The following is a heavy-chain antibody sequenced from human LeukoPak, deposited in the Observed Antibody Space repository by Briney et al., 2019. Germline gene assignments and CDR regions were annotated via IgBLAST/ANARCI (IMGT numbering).Heavy chain of an antibody. CDR2: IYYSGST. CDR1: GGSISSYY. D-gene: IGHD7-27*01. Sequence: PSETLSLTCTVSGGSISSYYWSWIRQPPGKGLKWIGYIYYSGSTKYNPSLKSRVAISVDTSKKQFSLKLSSVTAADTAVYYCARFELGCFDYWGQGTLVTVSS. CDR3: ARFELGCFDY. V-gene: IGHV4-59*01. J-gene: IGHJ4*02.